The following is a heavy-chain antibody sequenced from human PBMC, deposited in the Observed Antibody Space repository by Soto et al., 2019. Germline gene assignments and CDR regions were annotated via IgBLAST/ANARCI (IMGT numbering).Heavy chain of an antibody. D-gene: IGHD6-19*01. Sequence: QVQLVESGGGVVQPGRSLRLSCAASGFTFSSYGMHWVRQAPGKGLEWVAVISYDGSNKYYADSVKGRFTISRDNSKNTLYLQMNSLRAEDTAVYYSAKDLRAVAGIEDWGQGTLVTVSS. CDR3: AKDLRAVAGIED. CDR2: ISYDGSNK. CDR1: GFTFSSYG. V-gene: IGHV3-30*18. J-gene: IGHJ4*02.